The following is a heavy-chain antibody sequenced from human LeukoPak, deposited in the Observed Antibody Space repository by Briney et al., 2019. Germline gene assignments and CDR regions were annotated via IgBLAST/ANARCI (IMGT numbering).Heavy chain of an antibody. CDR2: INPNSGGT. CDR1: GYTFTGYY. J-gene: IGHJ6*03. D-gene: IGHD6-6*01. CDR3: VSGQLVDETPYYSYYMDV. V-gene: IGHV1-2*06. Sequence: GASVKVSCKASGYTFTGYYMHWVRQAPGQGLEWMGRINPNSGGTNYAQKFQGRVTMTRDTSISTAYMELSRLRSDDTAVYYCVSGQLVDETPYYSYYMDVWGKGTTVTVSS.